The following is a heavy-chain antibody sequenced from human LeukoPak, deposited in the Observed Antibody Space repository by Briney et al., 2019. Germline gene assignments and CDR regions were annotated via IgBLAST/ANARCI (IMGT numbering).Heavy chain of an antibody. CDR3: ARVTFPGIAVAGGYYYYYMDV. CDR1: GGTFSSYA. CDR2: IVPIFGTA. V-gene: IGHV1-69*13. Sequence: SVKVSFEASGGTFSSYAISWVRQAPGQGLEWMGGIVPIFGTANYAQKFQGRVTITADESTSTAYMELSRLRSDDTAVYYCARVTFPGIAVAGGYYYYYMDVWGKGTTVTISS. J-gene: IGHJ6*03. D-gene: IGHD6-19*01.